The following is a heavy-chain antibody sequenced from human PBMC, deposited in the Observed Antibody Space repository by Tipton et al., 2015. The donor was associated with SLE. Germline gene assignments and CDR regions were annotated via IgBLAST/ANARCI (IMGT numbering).Heavy chain of an antibody. V-gene: IGHV3-23*01. D-gene: IGHD1/OR15-1a*01. J-gene: IGHJ4*02. CDR1: GFTFSSYS. CDR3: AKVRTGVLARRRYFDY. Sequence: SLRLSCAASGFTFSSYSMSWVRQAPGKGLEWVSAISSSSSSTYYADSVKGRFTISRDNSKNTLYLQMNSLRAEDTAVYYCAKVRTGVLARRRYFDYWGLGPLVAASS. CDR2: ISSSSSST.